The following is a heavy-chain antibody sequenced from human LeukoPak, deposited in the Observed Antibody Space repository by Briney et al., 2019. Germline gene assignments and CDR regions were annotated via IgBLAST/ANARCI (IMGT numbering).Heavy chain of an antibody. CDR1: GLTFSSYA. J-gene: IGHJ4*02. D-gene: IGHD3-22*01. Sequence: GGSLRLSCAASGLTFSSYAMSWVRQAPGKGLEWVSAISGSGGSTYYADSVKGRFTISRDNSKNTLYLQMNRLRAEDTAVYYCASRTYYDTDPSKEYWGQGTLVTVSS. CDR3: ASRTYYDTDPSKEY. CDR2: ISGSGGST. V-gene: IGHV3-23*01.